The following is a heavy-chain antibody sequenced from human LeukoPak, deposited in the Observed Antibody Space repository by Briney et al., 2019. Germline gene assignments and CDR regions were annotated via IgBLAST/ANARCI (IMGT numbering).Heavy chain of an antibody. J-gene: IGHJ4*02. CDR2: IYSGGST. V-gene: IGHV3-66*01. Sequence: GGSLRLSCAASGFTVCSNYMSWVRQAPGKGLEWVSVIYSGGSTYYADSVKGRFTISRDNSKNTLYLQMYSLRAEDTAVYYCAREGVAVAGFDYWGQGTLVTVSS. CDR3: AREGVAVAGFDY. D-gene: IGHD6-19*01. CDR1: GFTVCSNY.